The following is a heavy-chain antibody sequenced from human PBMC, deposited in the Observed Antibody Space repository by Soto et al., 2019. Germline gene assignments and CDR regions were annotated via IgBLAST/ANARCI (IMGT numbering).Heavy chain of an antibody. CDR1: GGSISSYY. Sequence: SETLSLTCTVSGGSISSYYWSWIRQPPGKGLEWIGYIYYSGSTNYNPSLKSRVTISVDTSKNQFSLKLSSVTAADTAAYYCARDQGYYDSSGYYYTPVYGMDVWGQGTTVTVSS. CDR2: IYYSGST. D-gene: IGHD3-22*01. CDR3: ARDQGYYDSSGYYYTPVYGMDV. V-gene: IGHV4-59*01. J-gene: IGHJ6*02.